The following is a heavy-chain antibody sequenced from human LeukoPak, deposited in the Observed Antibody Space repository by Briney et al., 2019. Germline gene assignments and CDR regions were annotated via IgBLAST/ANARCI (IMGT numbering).Heavy chain of an antibody. J-gene: IGHJ3*02. D-gene: IGHD3-3*01. CDR2: ISGSGGST. V-gene: IGHV3-23*01. CDR3: AKEGDFWSGYPGAFDI. Sequence: GGSLRLSCAASGFTFSSYAMSWVRQAPGKGLEWVSAISGSGGSTYYADSVKGRFTISRDNSKNTLYLQMNSLRAEDTAVYYCAKEGDFWSGYPGAFDIWGQGTMVTVSS. CDR1: GFTFSSYA.